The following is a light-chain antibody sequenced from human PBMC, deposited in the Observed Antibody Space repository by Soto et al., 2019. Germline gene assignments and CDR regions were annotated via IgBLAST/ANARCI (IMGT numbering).Light chain of an antibody. CDR1: QSVSSN. J-gene: IGKJ1*01. CDR2: GIS. Sequence: VVMTQSPGTLSVSLGESATLSCRATQSVSSNLAWYQQKPGQAPRLXIYGISSRATGIPERFSGSGAGTDCTRTISRLEPEDVAVDDCQQYGSSPVAFGQGTKVDIK. CDR3: QQYGSSPVA. V-gene: IGKV3-20*01.